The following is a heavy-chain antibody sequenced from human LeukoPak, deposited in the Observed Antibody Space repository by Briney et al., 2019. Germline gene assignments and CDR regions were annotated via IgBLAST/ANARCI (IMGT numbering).Heavy chain of an antibody. CDR1: GYTFTSND. CDR3: ARDLPNYYGSGLDFDP. V-gene: IGHV1-8*01. D-gene: IGHD3-10*01. Sequence: ASVKVSCKAFGYTFTSNDINWVRQAPGQGLEWMGCMNPNSDNTGYVEKFQGRVRMTRNSSISTAYMELRSLRSEDTPVYYCARDLPNYYGSGLDFDPWGQGTLVTVSS. CDR2: MNPNSDNT. J-gene: IGHJ5*02.